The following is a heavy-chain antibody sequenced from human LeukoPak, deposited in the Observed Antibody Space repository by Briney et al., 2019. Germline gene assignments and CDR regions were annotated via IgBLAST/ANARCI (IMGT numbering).Heavy chain of an antibody. D-gene: IGHD3-22*01. J-gene: IGHJ4*02. CDR2: IYTSGST. V-gene: IGHV4-61*02. Sequence: PSETLSLTCTVSGGSISSGSYYWSWIRQPAGKGLEWIGRIYTSGSTNYNPSLKSRVTMSVDTSKNQFSLKLSSVTAADTAVYYCATEYYDTWGQGTLVTVSS. CDR1: GGSISSGSYY. CDR3: ATEYYDT.